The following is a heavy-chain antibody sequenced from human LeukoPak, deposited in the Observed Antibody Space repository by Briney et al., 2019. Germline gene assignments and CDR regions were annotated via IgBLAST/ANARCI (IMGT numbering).Heavy chain of an antibody. CDR1: GFTFSGHN. CDR2: VSISSGTI. CDR3: ARDSDILTGYYNYGMDV. J-gene: IGHJ6*02. Sequence: GGSLRLSCAASGFTFSGHNMNWVRQAPGKGLEWISFVSISSGTIYYADSVKGRFRISRDNAKSSLDLEMNSLRAEDTAVYYCARDSDILTGYYNYGMDVWGQGTTVTVSS. V-gene: IGHV3-48*04. D-gene: IGHD3-9*01.